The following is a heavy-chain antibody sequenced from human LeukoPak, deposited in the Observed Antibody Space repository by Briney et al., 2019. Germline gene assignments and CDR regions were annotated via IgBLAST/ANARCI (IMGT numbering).Heavy chain of an antibody. D-gene: IGHD3-16*02. CDR2: ILWNAAST. J-gene: IGHJ4*02. CDR3: ARGSGSYRQYFDY. CDR1: GFNFDDYG. Sequence: GGSLRLSCTASGFNFDDYGMSWVRQVPGKGLEWVSGILWNAASTGYADFVKGRFTISRDSAKNSLYLQMNSLRAEDTALYYCARGSGSYRQYFDYWGQGTLVTVSS. V-gene: IGHV3-20*04.